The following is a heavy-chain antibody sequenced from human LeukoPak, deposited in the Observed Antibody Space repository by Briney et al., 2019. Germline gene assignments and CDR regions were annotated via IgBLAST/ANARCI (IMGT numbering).Heavy chain of an antibody. CDR1: GYTFTGYY. Sequence: GASVKVSCKASGYTFTGYYMHWVRQAPGQGPEWMGWINPNSGGTNYAQKFQGWVTMTRDTSISTAYMELSRLRSDDTAVYYCARAGRSYYYGMDVWGQGTTVTVSS. V-gene: IGHV1-2*04. CDR3: ARAGRSYYYGMDV. J-gene: IGHJ6*02. CDR2: INPNSGGT.